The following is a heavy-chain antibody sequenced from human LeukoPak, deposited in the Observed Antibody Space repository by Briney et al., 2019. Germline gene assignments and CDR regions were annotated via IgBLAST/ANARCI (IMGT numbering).Heavy chain of an antibody. CDR2: ISGYNGHT. Sequence: GASVKVSCKASGYTFTNYGISWVRQAPGQGLEWMGWISGYNGHTNYGQKLQGRVTMTTDTSTSTAYMELRSLRSDDTAVYYCARVAPHRRLAVSGVVYFDYWGQGTLVTVSS. D-gene: IGHD2-8*01. V-gene: IGHV1-18*01. CDR1: GYTFTNYG. CDR3: ARVAPHRRLAVSGVVYFDY. J-gene: IGHJ4*02.